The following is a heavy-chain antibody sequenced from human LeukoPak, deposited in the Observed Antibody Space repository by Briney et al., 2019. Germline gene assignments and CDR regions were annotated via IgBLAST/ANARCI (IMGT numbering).Heavy chain of an antibody. J-gene: IGHJ5*02. Sequence: HGESLKISCKGSGYSFTSYWISWVRQMPGKGLEWMGRIDPSDSYTNYSPSFQGHVTISADKSISTAYLQWSSLKASDAAMYYCARRVSSSGWFDPWGQGTLVTVSS. CDR2: IDPSDSYT. V-gene: IGHV5-10-1*01. CDR1: GYSFTSYW. D-gene: IGHD6-6*01. CDR3: ARRVSSSGWFDP.